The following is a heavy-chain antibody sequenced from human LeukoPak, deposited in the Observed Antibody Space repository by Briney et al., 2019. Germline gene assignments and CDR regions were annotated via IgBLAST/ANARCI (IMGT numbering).Heavy chain of an antibody. CDR3: ARVPDYYYDGSGYYVNDY. CDR1: GFTFSSYS. CDR2: ISSSSSYI. V-gene: IGHV3-21*01. J-gene: IGHJ4*02. Sequence: GGSLRLSCAASGFTFSSYSTNWVRQAPGKGLEWVSSISSSSSYIYYADSVKGRFTISRDNAKNSLYLQMNSLRAEDTAVYYCARVPDYYYDGSGYYVNDYWGQGTLSPSPQ. D-gene: IGHD3-22*01.